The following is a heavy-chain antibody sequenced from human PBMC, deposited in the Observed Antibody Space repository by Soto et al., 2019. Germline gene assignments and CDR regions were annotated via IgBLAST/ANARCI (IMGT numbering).Heavy chain of an antibody. Sequence: PGESLKISCKGSGYSFTSYWIGWVRQMPGKGLEWMGIIYPGDSDTRYSPSFQGQVTISADKSISTAYLQWSSLKASDTAMYYCARLNDCSGGSCYSGYYYYYGMDVWGQGTKVTVSS. D-gene: IGHD2-15*01. J-gene: IGHJ6*02. CDR1: GYSFTSYW. CDR3: ARLNDCSGGSCYSGYYYYYGMDV. V-gene: IGHV5-51*01. CDR2: IYPGDSDT.